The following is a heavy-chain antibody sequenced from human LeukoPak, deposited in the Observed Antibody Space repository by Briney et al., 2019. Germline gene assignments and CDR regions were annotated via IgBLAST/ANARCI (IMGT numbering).Heavy chain of an antibody. CDR3: ARCLTDVPRCYYYYGMDV. V-gene: IGHV1-69*13. CDR1: GSTFSSYA. Sequence: ASVKVSCKASGSTFSSYAISWVRQAPGQGLEWMGGIIPIFGTANYAQKFQGRVTITADESTSTAYMELSSLRSEDTAVYYCARCLTDVPRCYYYYGMDVWGQGTTVTVSS. J-gene: IGHJ6*02. D-gene: IGHD3-16*01. CDR2: IIPIFGTA.